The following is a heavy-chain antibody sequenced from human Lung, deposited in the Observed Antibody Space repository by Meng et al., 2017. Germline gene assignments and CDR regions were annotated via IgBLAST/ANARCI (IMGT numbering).Heavy chain of an antibody. V-gene: IGHV3-15*01. CDR3: QWLSTHPPDQ. Sequence: QLVESGGDLVEPGGSLRLSCAASGFTFSNAWMSWVRQAPGKGLEWVGRIKSKTDGETADYAAPVKGRFTISRDDSQNTLYLQMNSLKTEDTAVYYCQWLSTHPPDQCGHGTLVTVSS. D-gene: IGHD3-22*01. CDR1: GFTFSNAW. CDR2: IKSKTDGETA. J-gene: IGHJ4*01.